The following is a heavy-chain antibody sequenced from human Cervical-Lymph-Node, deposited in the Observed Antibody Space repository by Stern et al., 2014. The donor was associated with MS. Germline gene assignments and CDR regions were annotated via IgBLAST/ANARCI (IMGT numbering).Heavy chain of an antibody. CDR2: VSDSGGST. V-gene: IGHV3-23*04. D-gene: IGHD3-3*01. J-gene: IGHJ4*02. Sequence: EMQLVESGGGLVQPGGSLRLACAASGFTFRNYAMSWVRQAPGKSLEWVSAVSDSGGSTFYADSVKGRFTISRDNSKNTLYLQMYSLRAEDTAVYYCAATIFGVAHRGGTYYFDYWGQGTLVTVSS. CDR3: AATIFGVAHRGGTYYFDY. CDR1: GFTFRNYA.